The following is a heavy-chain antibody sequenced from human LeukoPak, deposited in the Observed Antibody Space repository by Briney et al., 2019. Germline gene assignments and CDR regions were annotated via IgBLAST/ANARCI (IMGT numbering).Heavy chain of an antibody. J-gene: IGHJ4*02. D-gene: IGHD1-1*01. Sequence: PGGSLRLSCAASGSTFSIYGMHWVRQAPGKGLEWVAAIIYDGSNKYYADSVKGRFTISRDNSKNNVYLQMHSLRVEDTSIYYCVRDYNWGFDYWGQGTVVAVSS. CDR1: GSTFSIYG. CDR2: IIYDGSNK. V-gene: IGHV3-30*03. CDR3: VRDYNWGFDY.